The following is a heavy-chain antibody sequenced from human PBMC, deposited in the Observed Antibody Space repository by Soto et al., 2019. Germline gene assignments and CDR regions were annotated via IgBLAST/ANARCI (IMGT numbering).Heavy chain of an antibody. J-gene: IGHJ1*01. D-gene: IGHD3-10*01. CDR3: ARGTPMFRGSPRAEYFQH. Sequence: GASVKVSCKASGYIFTNYVMNWVRQAPGQRLEWMGWINAGNGDTKYPQIFQGRVTITRDTSASTTYMEVSSLRSEDTAVYFCARGTPMFRGSPRAEYFQHWGQGTLVTVSS. CDR2: INAGNGDT. CDR1: GYIFTNYV. V-gene: IGHV1-3*01.